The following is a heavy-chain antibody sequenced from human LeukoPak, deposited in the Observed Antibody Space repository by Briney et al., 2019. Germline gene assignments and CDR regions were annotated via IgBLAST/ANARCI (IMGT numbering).Heavy chain of an antibody. CDR1: GFTFSSYW. Sequence: GGSLRLSCAASGFTFSSYWMNWARQAPGKGLEWVASINHNGNVNYYVDSVKGRFTISRDNAKNSLYLQMSNLRAEDTAVYFCARGGGLDVWGQGPRSPSP. D-gene: IGHD3-16*01. V-gene: IGHV3-7*03. CDR3: ARGGGLDV. CDR2: INHNGNVN. J-gene: IGHJ6*02.